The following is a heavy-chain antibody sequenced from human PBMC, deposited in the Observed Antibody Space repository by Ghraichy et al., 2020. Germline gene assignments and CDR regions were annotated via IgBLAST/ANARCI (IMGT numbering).Heavy chain of an antibody. CDR1: GYTFSDYY. D-gene: IGHD1-26*01. Sequence: ASVKVSCKASGYTFSDYYIHWVREAPGQGLEWMGWINPNSGGTNYAQKFQGRVTMTRDTSISSAYMEVTSLRSDDTAIFYCARIQGRGIDRSGSFFLWGQGTPVTVSS. J-gene: IGHJ4*02. V-gene: IGHV1-2*02. CDR2: INPNSGGT. CDR3: ARIQGRGIDRSGSFFL.